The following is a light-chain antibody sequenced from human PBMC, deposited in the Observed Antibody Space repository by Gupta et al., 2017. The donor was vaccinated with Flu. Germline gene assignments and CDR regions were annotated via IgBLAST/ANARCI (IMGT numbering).Light chain of an antibody. Sequence: EIVLTQSPATLSLSPGERATLSCRASQSVSSYLAWYQQKPGQAPRLLIYDASNRATGIPARFSGSGSGTDFTLTISSREHEDFAVYYGQQRSNLKTFGHGTKVDIK. CDR3: QQRSNLKT. J-gene: IGKJ3*01. CDR2: DAS. CDR1: QSVSSY. V-gene: IGKV3-11*01.